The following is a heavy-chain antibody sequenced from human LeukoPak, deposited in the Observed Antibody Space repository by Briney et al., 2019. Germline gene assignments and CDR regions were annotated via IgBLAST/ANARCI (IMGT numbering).Heavy chain of an antibody. CDR3: ARGKVVTMVRGVIITYFDY. Sequence: ASVKVSCKVSGYTLTELSMHWVRQAPGKGLEWMGGFDPEDGETSYAQKFQGRVTMTRDTSTSTVYMELSSLRSEDTAVYYCARGKVVTMVRGVIITYFDYWGQGTLVTVSS. D-gene: IGHD3-10*01. CDR2: FDPEDGET. J-gene: IGHJ4*02. CDR1: GYTLTELS. V-gene: IGHV1-24*01.